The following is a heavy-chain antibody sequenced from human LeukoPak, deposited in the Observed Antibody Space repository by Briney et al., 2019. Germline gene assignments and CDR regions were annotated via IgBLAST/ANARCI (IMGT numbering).Heavy chain of an antibody. D-gene: IGHD3-16*01. CDR2: IQYDGSNQ. Sequence: PGGSLRLSCAASGFTFSSYGMHWVRQAPGKGLEWVAYIQYDGSNQQYADSVKGRFIISRDRSKNIPYLQMNSLRAEDTAVYYCAGWGSDFNYWGQGTLVTVSS. J-gene: IGHJ4*02. CDR3: AGWGSDFNY. CDR1: GFTFSSYG. V-gene: IGHV3-30*02.